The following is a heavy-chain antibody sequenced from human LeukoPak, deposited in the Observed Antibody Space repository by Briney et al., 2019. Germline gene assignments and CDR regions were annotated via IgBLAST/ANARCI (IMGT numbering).Heavy chain of an antibody. J-gene: IGHJ4*02. CDR1: GGSISSYY. D-gene: IGHD5-12*01. CDR3: AYSGYDTPFDY. V-gene: IGHV4-4*07. Sequence: PSETLSLTCTVSGGSISSYYWSSIRQPARKGLEWIGRIYTSGSTNYNPSLKSRVTMSVDTSKNQFSLKLSSVTAADTAVYYCAYSGYDTPFDYWGQGTLVTVSS. CDR2: IYTSGST.